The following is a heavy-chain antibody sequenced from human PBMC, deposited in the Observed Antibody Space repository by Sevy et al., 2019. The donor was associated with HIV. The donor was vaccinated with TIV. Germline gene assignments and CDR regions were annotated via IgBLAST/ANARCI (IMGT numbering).Heavy chain of an antibody. V-gene: IGHV4-4*07. J-gene: IGHJ2*01. CDR3: ARDLFHYYDSSGPRRWSYWYFDL. CDR1: GGSISGYY. Sequence: SETLSLTCTVSGGSISGYYWSWIRQPAGKGLEWIGRIYTSGSTNYNPSLKSRVTMSVDTSKNQFSLKLSSVTAADTAVYYCARDLFHYYDSSGPRRWSYWYFDLWGRGTLVTVSS. CDR2: IYTSGST. D-gene: IGHD3-22*01.